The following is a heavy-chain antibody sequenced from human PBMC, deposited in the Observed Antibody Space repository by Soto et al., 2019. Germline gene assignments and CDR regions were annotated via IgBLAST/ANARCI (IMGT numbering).Heavy chain of an antibody. CDR1: GFTFSSYS. CDR3: ASQQQRDGMDV. CDR2: ISSSSSYI. J-gene: IGHJ6*02. V-gene: IGHV3-21*01. D-gene: IGHD6-13*01. Sequence: EVQLVESGGGLVKPGGSLRLSCAASGFTFSSYSMNWVRQAPGKGLEWVSSISSSSSYIYYADSVKGRFTISRDNAKNSLYLQMNSLRAEDTAVYYCASQQQRDGMDVWGQGTTVTVSS.